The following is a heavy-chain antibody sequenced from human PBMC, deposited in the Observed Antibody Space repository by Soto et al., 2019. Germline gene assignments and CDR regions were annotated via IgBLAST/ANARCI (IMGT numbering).Heavy chain of an antibody. D-gene: IGHD6-25*01. CDR1: GFTFNNYY. CDR2: IKHDGSER. CDR3: ARDIGPRSGCNANDP. Sequence: EVQVVESGGGLVQPGGSLRLSCAASGFTFNNYYMTWVRQAPGKGLEWVANIKHDGSERYYADSVKGRFTISRDNAKNSLYLQMNSLKVEDTAVYYCARDIGPRSGCNANDPWGPGTLVTVSS. J-gene: IGHJ5*02. V-gene: IGHV3-7*01.